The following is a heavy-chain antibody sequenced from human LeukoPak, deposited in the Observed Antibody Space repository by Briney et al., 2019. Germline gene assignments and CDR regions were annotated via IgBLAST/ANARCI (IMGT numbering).Heavy chain of an antibody. CDR3: AKDQSGSYSGVSY. D-gene: IGHD1-26*01. CDR2: ISYDGSNK. J-gene: IGHJ4*02. CDR1: GFSFSDYA. V-gene: IGHV3-30*18. Sequence: GGSLRLSCAASGFSFSDYAIYWVRQAPGKGLEWVAVISYDGSNKYYADSVKGRFTISRDNSKNTLYLQMNSLRAEDTAVYYCAKDQSGSYSGVSYWGQGTLVTVSS.